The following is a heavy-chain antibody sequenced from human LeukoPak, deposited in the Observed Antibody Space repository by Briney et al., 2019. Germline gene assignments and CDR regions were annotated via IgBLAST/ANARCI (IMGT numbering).Heavy chain of an antibody. CDR2: ISSSSRDI. D-gene: IGHD3-22*01. V-gene: IGHV3-21*01. Sequence: PGGSLRLSCAASGFTFTSYAMNWVRQAPGKGLEWVSSISSSSRDINYADSVKGRFTISRDNAWNSLHLQMNSLRAEDTAVYYCARDSDSSGHYYMDYFDYWGQGALVTVSS. CDR3: ARDSDSSGHYYMDYFDY. J-gene: IGHJ4*02. CDR1: GFTFTSYA.